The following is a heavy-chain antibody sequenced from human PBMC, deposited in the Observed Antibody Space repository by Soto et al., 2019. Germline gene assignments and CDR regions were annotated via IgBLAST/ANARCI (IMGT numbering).Heavy chain of an antibody. D-gene: IGHD4-17*01. CDR2: IIPIFGTA. V-gene: IGHV1-69*01. J-gene: IGHJ4*02. CDR3: ARGPGPDYGEYVTSPFDY. Sequence: QVQLVQSGAEVKKPGSSVKVSCKASGGTFSSYAISWVRQAPGQGLEWMGGIIPIFGTANYAQKFQGRVTITADESTSTAYMELSSLRSEDTAVYYCARGPGPDYGEYVTSPFDYWGQGTLVTVSS. CDR1: GGTFSSYA.